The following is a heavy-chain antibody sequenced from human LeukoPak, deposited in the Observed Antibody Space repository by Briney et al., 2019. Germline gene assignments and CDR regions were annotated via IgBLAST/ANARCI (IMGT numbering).Heavy chain of an antibody. CDR1: GFTFSSYS. CDR2: ISSSSSTI. V-gene: IGHV3-48*04. D-gene: IGHD3-10*01. J-gene: IGHJ6*02. Sequence: PGGSLRLSCAASGFTFSSYSMNWVRQAPGKGLEWVSYISSSSSTIYYADSVKGRFTISRDNAKNSLYLQMNSLRAEDTAVYFCARDYYGSGSYYTSNYYYGMDVWGQGTTVTVSS. CDR3: ARDYYGSGSYYTSNYYYGMDV.